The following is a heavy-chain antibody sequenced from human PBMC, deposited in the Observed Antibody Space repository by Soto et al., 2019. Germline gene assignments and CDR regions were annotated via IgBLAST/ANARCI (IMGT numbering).Heavy chain of an antibody. CDR3: ARLNPFQAYYYGSGSHSNDYYYCGLDF. CDR2: IDPSYSYT. Sequence: TMSGRASGRSSANFSMIWVRLIKKKGLEWMGRIDPSYSYTNYSPSFQGHVTFSADKSISTAYLQWSSLKASDTAMYYCARLNPFQAYYYGSGSHSNDYYYCGLDFWGQGIPVTSP. D-gene: IGHD3-10*01. CDR1: GRSSANFS. V-gene: IGHV5-10-1*01. J-gene: IGHJ6*02.